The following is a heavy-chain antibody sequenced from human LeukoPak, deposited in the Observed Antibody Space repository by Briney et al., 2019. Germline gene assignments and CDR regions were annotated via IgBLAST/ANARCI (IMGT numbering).Heavy chain of an antibody. J-gene: IGHJ4*02. Sequence: GGSLRLSCGVSGITLSNYGMSWVRQAPGKGLEWVAGISDSGVRTNYADSVKGRFTISRDNPKNTLYLQMNSLRAEVTAVYFCAKRGVVIRVILVGFHKEAYYFDSWGQGALVTVSS. V-gene: IGHV3-23*01. CDR2: ISDSGVRT. CDR3: AKRGVVIRVILVGFHKEAYYFDS. CDR1: GITLSNYG. D-gene: IGHD3-22*01.